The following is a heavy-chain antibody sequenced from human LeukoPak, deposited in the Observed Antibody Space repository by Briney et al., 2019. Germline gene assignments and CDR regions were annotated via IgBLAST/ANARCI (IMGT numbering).Heavy chain of an antibody. J-gene: IGHJ4*02. CDR2: ISAYNGNT. Sequence: ASVKVSCKASGYTFTSYGISWVRQAPGQGLEWMGWISAYNGNTNYAQKLQGRVTMTTDTSTSTAYMELRSLRSDDTAVYYCARWWGGVVITKNYFDLWGQGTLVTVSS. V-gene: IGHV1-18*01. CDR1: GYTFTSYG. CDR3: ARWWGGVVITKNYFDL. D-gene: IGHD3-22*01.